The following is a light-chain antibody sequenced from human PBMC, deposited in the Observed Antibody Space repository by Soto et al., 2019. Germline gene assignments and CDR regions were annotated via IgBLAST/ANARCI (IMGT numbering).Light chain of an antibody. CDR3: QKYNRAPLT. CDR2: GAS. J-gene: IGKJ3*01. Sequence: DIQMTQSPSSLSASVGDRITITCRASQDISNYLAWFQQKPGKVPELLIFGASTLQAGVSSRFSGGGSGTDFTLTISSLQPEDVATYYCQKYNRAPLTFGPGTKVDL. V-gene: IGKV1-27*01. CDR1: QDISNY.